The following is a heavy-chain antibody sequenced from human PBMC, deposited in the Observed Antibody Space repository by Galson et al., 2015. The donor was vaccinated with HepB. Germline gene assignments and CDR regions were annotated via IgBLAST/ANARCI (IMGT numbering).Heavy chain of an antibody. CDR2: ISFDGSKK. V-gene: IGHV3-30*04. CDR3: ARNPSGWSVDY. D-gene: IGHD6-19*01. Sequence: SLRLSCAASGFRFSSYAMHWVRQAPGKGLEWVALISFDGSKKYYADSVKGRFTISRDNSQNTLYLQMNSLRDEDTAVYYCARNPSGWSVDYWGQGTLVTVSS. J-gene: IGHJ4*02. CDR1: GFRFSSYA.